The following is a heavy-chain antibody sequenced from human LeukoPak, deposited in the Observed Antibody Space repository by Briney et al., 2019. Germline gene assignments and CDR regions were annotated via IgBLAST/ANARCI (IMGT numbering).Heavy chain of an antibody. Sequence: SETLSLTCTVSGGSVSSGSYYWSWIRQPPGKGLEWIGYIYYSGSTNYNPSLKSRVTISVDTSKNQFSLKLSSVTAADTAVHYCARGDCSSTSCYVWYFDLWSRGTLVTVSS. CDR2: IYYSGST. V-gene: IGHV4-61*01. J-gene: IGHJ2*01. D-gene: IGHD2-2*01. CDR3: ARGDCSSTSCYVWYFDL. CDR1: GGSVSSGSYY.